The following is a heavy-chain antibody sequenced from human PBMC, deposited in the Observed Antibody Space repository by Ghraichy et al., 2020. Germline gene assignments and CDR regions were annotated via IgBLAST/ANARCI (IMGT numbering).Heavy chain of an antibody. Sequence: GGSLRLSCSASGFTFAAYAMSWVRQAPGKGLEWVSTISGSGGDTPYADSVKGRFTISRDNSENTLYLQMKSLTAEDTAVYYCARDPGYCRTSACYAEGGWFDPWSQGTLVTVSS. J-gene: IGHJ5*02. CDR3: ARDPGYCRTSACYAEGGWFDP. V-gene: IGHV3-23*01. CDR1: GFTFAAYA. CDR2: ISGSGGDT. D-gene: IGHD2-2*01.